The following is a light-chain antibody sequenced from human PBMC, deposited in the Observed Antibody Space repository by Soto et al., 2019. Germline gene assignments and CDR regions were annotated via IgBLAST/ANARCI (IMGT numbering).Light chain of an antibody. CDR1: SSDVGGYNY. V-gene: IGLV2-14*03. J-gene: IGLJ1*01. CDR3: SSYTGSSTYV. CDR2: DVS. Sequence: QSALTQPASVSGSPGQSITISCTGTSSDVGGYNYVSWYQQHPGKAPKLMIYDVSNQPSGVSNRFSGSKSGNTASLTISGLQTEDESDYYCSSYTGSSTYVFGTGTKLTVL.